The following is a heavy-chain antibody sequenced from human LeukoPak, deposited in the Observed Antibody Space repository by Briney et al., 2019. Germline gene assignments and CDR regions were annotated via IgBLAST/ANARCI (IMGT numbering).Heavy chain of an antibody. D-gene: IGHD3-22*01. CDR1: GFTFSSYS. CDR3: AREGDYDPPYDY. CDR2: ISSSSYI. V-gene: IGHV3-21*01. Sequence: GGSLRLSCAASGFTFSSYSMNWARQAPGKGLEWVSSISSSSYIYYADSVKGRFTISRDNAKNSLYLQMNSLRAEDTAVYYCAREGDYDPPYDYWGQGTLVTVSS. J-gene: IGHJ4*02.